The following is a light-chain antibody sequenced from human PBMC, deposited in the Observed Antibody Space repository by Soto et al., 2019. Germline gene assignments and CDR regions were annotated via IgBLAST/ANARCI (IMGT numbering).Light chain of an antibody. V-gene: IGKV1-5*03. CDR1: QSISNW. J-gene: IGKJ2*01. CDR3: QQYKSYNT. Sequence: DIQMTQSPSTLSASVGDRVTITCRASQSISNWLAWYQQKPGKAPKLLIYEASSLEGGVPSRFTGSGSGTEFTLTISSLQPDDSATYDCQQYKSYNTFGQGTKLEIK. CDR2: EAS.